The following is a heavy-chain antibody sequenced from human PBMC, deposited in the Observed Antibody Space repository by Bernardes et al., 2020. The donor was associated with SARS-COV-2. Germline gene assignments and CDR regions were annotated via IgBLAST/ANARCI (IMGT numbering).Heavy chain of an antibody. Sequence: GALRLSCVVSGFMLSSHDMIWVRQAPGKGLECVSSISSRTSYVFYADSVKGRFTISRDSAKNSLFLQMNNLRAEDTAVYYCAKDGCASPSCADYWGQGTVVTVSS. J-gene: IGHJ4*02. CDR3: AKDGCASPSCADY. CDR2: ISSRTSYV. D-gene: IGHD2-15*01. CDR1: GFMLSSHD. V-gene: IGHV3-21*01.